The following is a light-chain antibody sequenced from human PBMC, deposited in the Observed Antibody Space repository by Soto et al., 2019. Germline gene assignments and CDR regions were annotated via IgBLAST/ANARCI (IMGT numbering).Light chain of an antibody. CDR3: LQHDSYPFT. CDR1: QDIRND. CDR2: AAS. J-gene: IGKJ3*01. V-gene: IGKV1-17*01. Sequence: DIQMTQSPSSLSASVGDRVTITCRASQDIRNDLGWYQQQPGKAPKRLIYAASGLQSGVPLRFSGSGSGTEFTLTISSLQPEDFATYYCLQHDSYPFTFGPGTKVDIK.